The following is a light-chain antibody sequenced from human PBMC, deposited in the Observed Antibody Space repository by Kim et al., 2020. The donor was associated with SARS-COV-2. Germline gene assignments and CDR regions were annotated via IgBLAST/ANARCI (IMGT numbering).Light chain of an antibody. CDR1: QGISSY. Sequence: DIQLIQSPSFLSASVGDRVTITCRASQGISSYLAWYQQKPGKAPKLLIYAASTLQSGVPSRFSGSGSGTEFTLTISSLQPEDFATYYCQQLNSYTWTFGQGTKVDIK. CDR3: QQLNSYTWT. V-gene: IGKV1-9*01. J-gene: IGKJ1*01. CDR2: AAS.